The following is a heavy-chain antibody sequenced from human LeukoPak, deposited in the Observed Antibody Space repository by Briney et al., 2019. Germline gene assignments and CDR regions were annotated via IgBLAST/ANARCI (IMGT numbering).Heavy chain of an antibody. CDR3: ARDVTPFI. CDR2: ISSTSSTR. CDR1: EFTFSDYY. J-gene: IGHJ4*02. Sequence: PGGSLRLSCAASEFTFSDYYMSWVRQAPGKGLAWVSYISSTSSTRYYADSVKGRFTISRDNTNNSLYLQMNSLRAEDTAVYYCARDVTPFIWGQGTLVTVSS. D-gene: IGHD2-15*01. V-gene: IGHV3-11*04.